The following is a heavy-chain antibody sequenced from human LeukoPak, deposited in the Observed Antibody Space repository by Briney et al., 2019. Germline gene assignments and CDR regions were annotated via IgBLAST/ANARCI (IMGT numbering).Heavy chain of an antibody. CDR1: GGTFSSYA. V-gene: IGHV1-69*13. D-gene: IGHD3-3*01. CDR3: ARDEPLRFLEWLSGYYYYMDV. Sequence: SVKVSCKASGGTFSSYAISWVRQAPGQGLEWMGGIIPIFGTANYAQKFQGRVTITADESTCTAYMELSSLRSEDTAVYYCARDEPLRFLEWLSGYYYYMDVWGKGTTVTVSS. J-gene: IGHJ6*03. CDR2: IIPIFGTA.